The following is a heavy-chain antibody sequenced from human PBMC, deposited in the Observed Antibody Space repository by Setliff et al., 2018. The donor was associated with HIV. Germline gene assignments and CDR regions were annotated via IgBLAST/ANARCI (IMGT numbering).Heavy chain of an antibody. D-gene: IGHD6-19*01. CDR2: ISFDGTGE. V-gene: IGHV3-30*04. J-gene: IGHJ4*02. CDR1: GFRFSESV. Sequence: GGSLRLSCAGSGFRFSESVMHWVRQAPGKGLEWVAVISFDGTGETYADSLEGRISISRDNSKNTLCLQMNSLRVEDTAVYYCAREAGSSGRAGYFDYWGQGALVTVSS. CDR3: AREAGSSGRAGYFDY.